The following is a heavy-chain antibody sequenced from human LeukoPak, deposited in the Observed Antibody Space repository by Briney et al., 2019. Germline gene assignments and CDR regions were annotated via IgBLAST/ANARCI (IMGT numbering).Heavy chain of an antibody. CDR2: IKEEGSEK. CDR3: ARDGNGKSLDFDY. Sequence: GAFLRLSCASSGFIYSYYWMTFVHPAAGEVLEWVANIKEEGSEKNYVDSVKGRFTISRDNAKNSLYLQMNSLRAEDTAVYYCARDGNGKSLDFDYWGQGTLVTVSS. D-gene: IGHD1-1*01. CDR1: GFIYSYYW. V-gene: IGHV3-7*01. J-gene: IGHJ4*02.